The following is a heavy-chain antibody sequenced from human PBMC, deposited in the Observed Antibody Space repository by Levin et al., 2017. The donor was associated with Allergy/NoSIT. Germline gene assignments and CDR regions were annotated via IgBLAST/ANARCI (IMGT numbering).Heavy chain of an antibody. V-gene: IGHV4-39*01. CDR3: ARQCYDILTGYYNFDY. J-gene: IGHJ4*02. CDR1: GGSIRSSISY. CDR2: IYNSGST. Sequence: SQTLSLPCTVSGGSIRSSISYWGWIRQAPGKGLEWIGSIYNSGSTYYNPSLKSRVTTSVDTSKNQFSPKLSSVTAADTAVYYCARQCYDILTGYYNFDYWGQGTLVTVSS. D-gene: IGHD3-9*01.